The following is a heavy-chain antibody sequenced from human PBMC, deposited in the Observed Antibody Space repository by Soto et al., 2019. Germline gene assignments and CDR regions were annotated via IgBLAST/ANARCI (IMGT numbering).Heavy chain of an antibody. CDR3: ARGTYYYDSSGYYSRGDY. Sequence: VGSLRLSCQVSGLSFRNFAMSWVRQAPWKGLEWVSGSSSSGYDENKYYADSVRGRVTISRDNAKNSLYLQMNSLRAEDTAVYYCARGTYYYDSSGYYSRGDYWGQGTLVTVSS. CDR1: GLSFRNFA. J-gene: IGHJ4*02. CDR2: SSSSGYDENK. D-gene: IGHD3-22*01. V-gene: IGHV3-21*01.